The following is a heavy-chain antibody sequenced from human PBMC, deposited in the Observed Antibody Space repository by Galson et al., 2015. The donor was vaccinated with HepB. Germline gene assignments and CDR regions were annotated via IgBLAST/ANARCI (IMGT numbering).Heavy chain of an antibody. J-gene: IGHJ4*02. CDR2: ISAYNGNT. V-gene: IGHV1-18*04. CDR3: ARGGRYYGSGSYYIHPFDY. CDR1: GYTFTSYG. D-gene: IGHD3-10*01. Sequence: SVKVSCKASGYTFTSYGISWVRQAPGQGLEWMGWISAYNGNTNYAQKLQGRVTMTTDTSTSTAYMELRSLRSDDTAVYYCARGGRYYGSGSYYIHPFDYWGQGTLVTVSS.